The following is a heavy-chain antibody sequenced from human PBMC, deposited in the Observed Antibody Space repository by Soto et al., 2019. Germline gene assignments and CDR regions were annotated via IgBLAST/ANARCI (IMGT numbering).Heavy chain of an antibody. V-gene: IGHV4-39*01. CDR2: IYYSGST. D-gene: IGHD3-10*01. Sequence: SETLSLTCTASGGSISSSSYYWGWIRQPPGKGLEWIGSIYYSGSTYYNPSLKSRVTISVDTSKNQFSLKLSSVTAADTAVYYCAKPYGSGSRPHYYYYYGMDVWGQGTXVTVSS. CDR3: AKPYGSGSRPHYYYYYGMDV. J-gene: IGHJ6*02. CDR1: GGSISSSSYY.